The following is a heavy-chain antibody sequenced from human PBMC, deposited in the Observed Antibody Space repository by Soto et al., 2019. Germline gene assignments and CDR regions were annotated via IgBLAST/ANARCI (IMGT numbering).Heavy chain of an antibody. D-gene: IGHD6-19*01. Sequence: HPGGSLRLSCAASGFTFSSYGMHWVRQAPGKGLEWVAVISYDGSNKYYADSVKGRFTISRDNSKNTLYLQMNSLRAEDTAVYYCAKDPSQYISSGCFDYWGQGTLVTVSS. CDR1: GFTFSSYG. CDR2: ISYDGSNK. J-gene: IGHJ4*02. CDR3: AKDPSQYISSGCFDY. V-gene: IGHV3-30*18.